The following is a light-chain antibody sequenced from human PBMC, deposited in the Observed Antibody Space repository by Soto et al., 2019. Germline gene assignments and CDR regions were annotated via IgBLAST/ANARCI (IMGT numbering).Light chain of an antibody. CDR3: SSYAGSNNVV. J-gene: IGLJ2*01. V-gene: IGLV2-8*01. Sequence: QSVLTQPPSASGSPGQSVTISCTGTSSDVGGYNYVSWYQQLPGKAPKLMIYEVSKRPSGVPDRFSGSKSGNTASLTVSGLQAEDEADYYCSSYAGSNNVVFGGGTQLTVL. CDR2: EVS. CDR1: SSDVGGYNY.